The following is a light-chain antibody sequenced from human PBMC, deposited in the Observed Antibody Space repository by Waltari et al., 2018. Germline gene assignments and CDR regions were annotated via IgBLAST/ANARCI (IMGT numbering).Light chain of an antibody. CDR2: DVN. Sequence: QSALTQPRSVSGSPGQSVTISCTGTNRDVGSYNYVCWYQQHPGKAPRLMIYDVNKRPSGVPDRFSGSKSGNTASLTISGLQAEDEADYYCCAYAGSAIFGGGTELTVL. CDR3: CAYAGSAI. CDR1: NRDVGSYNY. V-gene: IGLV2-11*01. J-gene: IGLJ2*01.